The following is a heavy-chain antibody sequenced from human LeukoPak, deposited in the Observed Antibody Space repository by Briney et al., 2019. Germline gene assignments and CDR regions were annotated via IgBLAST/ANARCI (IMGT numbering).Heavy chain of an antibody. J-gene: IGHJ6*02. CDR1: GFTFSSYS. D-gene: IGHD3-16*01. CDR3: ARDWDYYGMDV. V-gene: IGHV3-21*01. Sequence: GGSLRLSCAASGFTFSSYSMNWVRQAPGKGLEWVSTISSSSSYIYYADSVKGRFTISRDNAKNSLYLQMNSLRAEDTAVYYCARDWDYYGMDVWGQGTTVTVSS. CDR2: ISSSSSYI.